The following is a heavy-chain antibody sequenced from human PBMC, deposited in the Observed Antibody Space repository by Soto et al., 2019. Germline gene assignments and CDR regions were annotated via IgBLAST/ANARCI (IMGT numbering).Heavy chain of an antibody. CDR2: IIPIFGTA. J-gene: IGHJ4*02. CDR3: ARGKYYYDSSGYYSVDY. V-gene: IGHV1-69*12. Sequence: QVQLVQSGAEVKKPGSSVKVSCKASGGTFSSYAISWVRQAPGQGLEWMGGIIPIFGTANYAKKFQGRVTITADESXSXXYMELSSLRSEDTAVYYCARGKYYYDSSGYYSVDYWGQGTLVTVSS. D-gene: IGHD3-22*01. CDR1: GGTFSSYA.